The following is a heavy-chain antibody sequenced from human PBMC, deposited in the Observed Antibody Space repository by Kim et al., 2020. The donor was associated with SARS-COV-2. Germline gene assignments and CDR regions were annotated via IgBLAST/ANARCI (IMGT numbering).Heavy chain of an antibody. D-gene: IGHD1-26*01. Sequence: GGSLRLSCTASGFAFSSYWMTWIRQVPGKGLEWVANIKQDGSETYYVDSVKGRFTISRNNAQNSLYLQMNSLRGDDTAVYYFGGGARHDYWGQGTLVTVS. V-gene: IGHV3-7*01. CDR1: GFAFSSYW. J-gene: IGHJ4*02. CDR2: IKQDGSET. CDR3: GGGARHDY.